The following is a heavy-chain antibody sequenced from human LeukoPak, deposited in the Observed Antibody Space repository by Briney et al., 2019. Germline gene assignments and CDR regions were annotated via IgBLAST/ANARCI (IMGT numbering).Heavy chain of an antibody. J-gene: IGHJ3*02. Sequence: PSQTLSLTCTVPLGSTSSAGYYSSCIRHPPGKGLEWLGYINHSGSTYYTPTLKSRVTISADRSKKQCSLNPRSVTAADTAVYYCARDEADILTNYPGAFDIW. CDR3: ARDEADILTNYPGAFDI. D-gene: IGHD3-9*01. CDR1: LGSTSSAGYY. V-gene: IGHV4-30-2*01. CDR2: INHSGST.